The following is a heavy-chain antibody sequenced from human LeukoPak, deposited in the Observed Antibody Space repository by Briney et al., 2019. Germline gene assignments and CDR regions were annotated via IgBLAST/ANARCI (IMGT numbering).Heavy chain of an antibody. CDR2: IYYSGST. D-gene: IGHD3-9*01. Sequence: ASQTLSLTCTDSGGSISSGDYYWSWIRQPPGKGLEWIGYIYYSGSTYYNPSLKSRVTISVDTSKNQFSLKLSSVTAADTAVYYCARADRLAADWSTFDYWGQGTLVTVSS. CDR3: ARADRLAADWSTFDY. CDR1: GGSISSGDYY. J-gene: IGHJ4*02. V-gene: IGHV4-30-4*01.